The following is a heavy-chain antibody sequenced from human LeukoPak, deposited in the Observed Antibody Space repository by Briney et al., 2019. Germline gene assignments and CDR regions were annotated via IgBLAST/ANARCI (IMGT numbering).Heavy chain of an antibody. CDR3: ARTRYYYNSRSYGAPYYFDY. J-gene: IGHJ4*02. V-gene: IGHV4-39*01. CDR2: IYYSGST. D-gene: IGHD3-10*01. CDR1: GGSISSSSYY. Sequence: SETLSLTCTVSGGSISSSSYYWGWIRQPPGKGLEWIGGIYYSGSTYYNPSLKSRVTISVDTSKNQFSLKLSSVTAADTAVYYCARTRYYYNSRSYGAPYYFDYWGQGTLVTVSS.